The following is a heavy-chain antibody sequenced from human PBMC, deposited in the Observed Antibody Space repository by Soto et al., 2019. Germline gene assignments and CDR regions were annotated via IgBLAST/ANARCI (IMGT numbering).Heavy chain of an antibody. CDR2: IDYRGNT. D-gene: IGHD2-2*01. CDR1: GDSISTSSFS. V-gene: IGHV4-39*01. CDR3: ARQPSGGIPASGLHDTQRHFYF. Sequence: QLHLQESGPGLVKPSDTLSLTCAVSGDSISTSSFSWGWIRQPPGMGLEWIGSIDYRGNTYYNPSLKGRLTISVDTSKNHVSVKLNSVTAADTAVYYCARQPSGGIPASGLHDTQRHFYFWGQGTLVTVSS. J-gene: IGHJ4*02.